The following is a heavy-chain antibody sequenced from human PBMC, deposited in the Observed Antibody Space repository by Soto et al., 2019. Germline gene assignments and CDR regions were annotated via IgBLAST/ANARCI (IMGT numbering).Heavy chain of an antibody. J-gene: IGHJ3*02. CDR1: ASSISSAYF. Sequence: SETLSLTCAVSASSISSAYFWGWVRQPPGKGLEWIATIFHTGGTYYNPSLKSRVTISVDTSNNQFSLRLNSVTAADTALYFCARTWLAGGTPADAFDIWGQGTMVTVSS. CDR3: ARTWLAGGTPADAFDI. V-gene: IGHV4-38-2*01. CDR2: IFHTGGT. D-gene: IGHD2-15*01.